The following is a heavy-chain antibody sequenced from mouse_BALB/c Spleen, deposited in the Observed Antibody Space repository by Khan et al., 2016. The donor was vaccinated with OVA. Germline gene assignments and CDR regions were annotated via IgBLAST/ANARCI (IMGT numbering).Heavy chain of an antibody. CDR2: ISSVAYSI. V-gene: IGHV5-15*02. CDR3: VRGGFAY. Sequence: EVELVESGEGLVQPGGSRKLSCAASGFTFIDYGMAWVRQTPGKGPEWIAFISSVAYSIYYADTVTGRFTISRENAKNTLYLEMSSLRSDDTAMYYCVRGGFAYWGQGTLVTVSA. J-gene: IGHJ3*01. CDR1: GFTFIDYG.